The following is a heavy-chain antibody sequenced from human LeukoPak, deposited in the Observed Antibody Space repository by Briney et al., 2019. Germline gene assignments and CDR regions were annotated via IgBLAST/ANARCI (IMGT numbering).Heavy chain of an antibody. CDR3: AREGYTSGSDAFDI. V-gene: IGHV4-61*01. CDR1: GGSVSSSSYY. Sequence: SETLSLTCTVSGGSVSSSSYYWTWIRQPPGKGLEWIGYISYSGSTSYSPSTKSRVTISVDTSTKQFSLNLSSVTAADTAVYYCAREGYTSGSDAFDIWGQGTMVTVSS. CDR2: ISYSGST. D-gene: IGHD6-19*01. J-gene: IGHJ3*02.